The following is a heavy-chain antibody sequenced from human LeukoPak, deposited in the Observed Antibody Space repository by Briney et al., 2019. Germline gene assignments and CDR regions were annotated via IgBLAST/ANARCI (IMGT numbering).Heavy chain of an antibody. Sequence: GSLRLSCAASGFTFSSYWMSWVRQAPGKGLEWIGNIYSSGSTYYNSSLKSRVTISIDTSNNQVSLKMSSMTAADTAVYYCAKSDGYGLIDSWGQGTLVTVSS. J-gene: IGHJ5*01. CDR1: GFTFSSYW. V-gene: IGHV4-59*04. CDR3: AKSDGYGLIDS. CDR2: IYSSGST. D-gene: IGHD2-21*02.